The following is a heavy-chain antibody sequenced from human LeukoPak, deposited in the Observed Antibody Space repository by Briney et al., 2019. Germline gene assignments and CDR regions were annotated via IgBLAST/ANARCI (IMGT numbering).Heavy chain of an antibody. J-gene: IGHJ4*02. D-gene: IGHD3-3*01. CDR3: ARGFWSGYWGSAILGGAPTNFDY. V-gene: IGHV3-21*01. Sequence: RPGGSLRLSYVASGFTVSSNYMGWVRQAPGKGLEWVSSISSSSSYIYYADSVKGRFTISRDNAKNSLYLQMNSLRAEDTAVYYCARGFWSGYWGSAILGGAPTNFDYWGQGTLVTVSS. CDR2: ISSSSSYI. CDR1: GFTVSSNY.